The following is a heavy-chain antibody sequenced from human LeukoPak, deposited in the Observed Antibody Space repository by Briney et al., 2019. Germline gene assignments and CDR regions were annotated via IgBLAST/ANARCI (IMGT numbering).Heavy chain of an antibody. Sequence: ASVNVSCKASGYDFSRYGISWVRQAPGQGLEFMGWISVSTGNTNYAQKLQGRLTMTTDTSTDTAYMELKSLSSDDTALYFCVREVGSTRVEFAFWGQGTLVTVSS. V-gene: IGHV1-18*01. CDR3: VREVGSTRVEFAF. CDR2: ISVSTGNT. J-gene: IGHJ4*02. D-gene: IGHD1-26*01. CDR1: GYDFSRYG.